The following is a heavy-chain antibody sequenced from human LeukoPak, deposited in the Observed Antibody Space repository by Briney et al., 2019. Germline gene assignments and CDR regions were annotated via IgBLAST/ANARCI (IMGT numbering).Heavy chain of an antibody. V-gene: IGHV3-30*18. Sequence: GGSLRLSCAASGFTFSSYGMHWVRQAPGKGLEWVAVISYDGSNKYYADSVKGRFTISRDNSKNTLYLQMNSLRAEDTAVYYCAKNGDDYGDYRPSYYWYFDLWGRGTLVTVSS. CDR2: ISYDGSNK. CDR3: AKNGDDYGDYRPSYYWYFDL. CDR1: GFTFSSYG. J-gene: IGHJ2*01. D-gene: IGHD4-17*01.